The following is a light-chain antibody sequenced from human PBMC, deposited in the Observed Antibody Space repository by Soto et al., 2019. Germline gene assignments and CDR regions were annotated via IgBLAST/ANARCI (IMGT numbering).Light chain of an antibody. CDR3: TSFTTSKTYI. V-gene: IGLV2-18*02. CDR2: EVS. Sequence: QSVLTQPPSVSGSPGQSVTISCTGSSSDNGSYDRVSWYQQPPGTAPRLMIYEVSNRPSGVPDRFSGSKSGNTASLTISGLQPEDETDYYCTSFTTSKTYIFGTGTKVTVL. J-gene: IGLJ1*01. CDR1: SSDNGSYDR.